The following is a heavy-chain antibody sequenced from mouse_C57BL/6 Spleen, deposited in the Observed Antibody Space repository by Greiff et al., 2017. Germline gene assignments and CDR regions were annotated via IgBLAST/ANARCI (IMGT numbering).Heavy chain of an antibody. CDR2: IRNKANGYTT. J-gene: IGHJ2*01. Sequence: EVMLVESGGGLVQPGGSLSLSCAASGFTFTDYYMSWVRQPPGKALEWLGFIRNKANGYTTEYSVSVKGRFTISRDNSQSILYLQMNALRAEDSATYYCARYPLLYYFDYWGQGTTLTVSS. D-gene: IGHD1-1*01. CDR3: ARYPLLYYFDY. V-gene: IGHV7-3*01. CDR1: GFTFTDYY.